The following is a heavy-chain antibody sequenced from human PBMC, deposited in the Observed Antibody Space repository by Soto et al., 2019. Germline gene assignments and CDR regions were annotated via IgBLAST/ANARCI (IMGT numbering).Heavy chain of an antibody. Sequence: QVQLVQSGAEVKKPGSSVKVSCKASGGTFSSYAISWVRQAPGQGLEWMGGIIPIFGTANYAQKFQGRVTITADXXTXTXXMELSSLRSEDTAVYYCAIGYGDYTLGERPLDFDYWGQGTLVTVSS. CDR2: IIPIFGTA. D-gene: IGHD4-17*01. V-gene: IGHV1-69*12. CDR3: AIGYGDYTLGERPLDFDY. J-gene: IGHJ4*02. CDR1: GGTFSSYA.